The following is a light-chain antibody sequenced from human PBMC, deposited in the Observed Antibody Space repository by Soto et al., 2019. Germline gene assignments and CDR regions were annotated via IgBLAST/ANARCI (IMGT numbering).Light chain of an antibody. CDR1: QRITTY. CDR3: QQSYSTPYT. CDR2: TAA. V-gene: IGKV1-39*01. Sequence: IHMTQSPSSLSASVGDRVTITCRASQRITTYLNWYQQKPGKAPKPLISTAATLQGGVPSRFSGRGSGTDFTLTITTLQPEDFATYFCQQSYSTPYTFGQGTKLDIK. J-gene: IGKJ2*01.